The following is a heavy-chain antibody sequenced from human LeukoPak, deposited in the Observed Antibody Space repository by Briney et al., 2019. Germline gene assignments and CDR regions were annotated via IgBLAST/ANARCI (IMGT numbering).Heavy chain of an antibody. D-gene: IGHD3-3*01. J-gene: IGHJ6*03. CDR1: GFTFRSYS. Sequence: PGGSLRLSCADSGFTFRSYSMHWVRQAPGKGLEWVAVISYDGANIKYVDSVKGLFTISRDDSKNALYLQMNSLRAEDTAVYYCVKDADYDFRTYYYMDVWGKGTTVTVSS. V-gene: IGHV3-30*01. CDR3: VKDADYDFRTYYYMDV. CDR2: ISYDGANI.